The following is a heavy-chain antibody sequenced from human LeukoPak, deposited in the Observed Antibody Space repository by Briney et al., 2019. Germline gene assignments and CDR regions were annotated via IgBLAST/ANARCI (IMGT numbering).Heavy chain of an antibody. CDR3: AKDRLVDYPADS. V-gene: IGHV3-30*02. J-gene: IGHJ4*02. CDR2: IRYDGSTK. D-gene: IGHD5-12*01. CDR1: GYTFSGYG. Sequence: GGSLRLSCAASGYTFSGYGMHWVRQAPGKGREWVAFIRYDGSTKYYTDSVKGRFTISRDNSNNMLYLEMNSLSAEDTAMYYCAKDRLVDYPADSWGQGTLVTVSS.